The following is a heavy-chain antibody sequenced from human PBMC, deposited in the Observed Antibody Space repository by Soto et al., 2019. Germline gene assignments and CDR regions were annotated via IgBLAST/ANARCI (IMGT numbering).Heavy chain of an antibody. V-gene: IGHV4-34*01. CDR3: ARGYNRLDYFDY. CDR1: GGSFSGYY. CDR2: INHSGST. D-gene: IGHD1-1*01. J-gene: IGHJ4*02. Sequence: SETLSLTCAVYGGSFSGYYWSWIRQPPGKGLEWIGEINHSGSTNYNPSLKSRVTISVDTSKNQSSLKLSSVTAADTAVYYCARGYNRLDYFDYWGQGTLVTVSS.